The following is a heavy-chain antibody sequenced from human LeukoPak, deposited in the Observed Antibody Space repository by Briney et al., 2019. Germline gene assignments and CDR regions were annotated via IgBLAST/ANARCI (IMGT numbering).Heavy chain of an antibody. J-gene: IGHJ4*02. CDR2: IYYGGST. CDR1: GGSISSSSYY. V-gene: IGHV4-39*01. D-gene: IGHD3-22*01. Sequence: SETLSLTCTVSGGSISSSSYYWGWIRQPPGKGLEWIGSIYYGGSTFSNPSLKSRVTISVDTSKNQFFLKLSSVTAADTAVYYCARHSYYYDSSGYHYYFDYWGQGTLVTVSS. CDR3: ARHSYYYDSSGYHYYFDY.